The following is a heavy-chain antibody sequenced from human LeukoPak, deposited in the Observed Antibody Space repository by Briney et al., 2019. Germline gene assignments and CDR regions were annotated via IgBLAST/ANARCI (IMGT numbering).Heavy chain of an antibody. Sequence: GGSLRLSCAASGFTFSSYAMSWVRQDPGKGLEWVSAISGSGGSTYYADSVKGRFTISRDNSKNTLYLQMNSLRAEDTAVYYCAKVALYSSGWYYFDYWGQGTLVTVSS. CDR3: AKVALYSSGWYYFDY. CDR2: ISGSGGST. D-gene: IGHD6-19*01. CDR1: GFTFSSYA. V-gene: IGHV3-23*01. J-gene: IGHJ4*02.